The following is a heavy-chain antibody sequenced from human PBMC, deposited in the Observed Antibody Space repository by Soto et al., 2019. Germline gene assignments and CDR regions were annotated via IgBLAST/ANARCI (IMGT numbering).Heavy chain of an antibody. Sequence: GGSLRLSCAASGFTFSTYSMNWVRQAPGKGLEWVSAIDSSSTYRYYADSVKGRFTISRDNGKNSLYLQMNSLRAEDTAVYYCARIVGTTSGWGMDVWGQGTTVTV. D-gene: IGHD3-10*01. CDR1: GFTFSTYS. V-gene: IGHV3-21*01. CDR3: ARIVGTTSGWGMDV. J-gene: IGHJ6*02. CDR2: IDSSSTYR.